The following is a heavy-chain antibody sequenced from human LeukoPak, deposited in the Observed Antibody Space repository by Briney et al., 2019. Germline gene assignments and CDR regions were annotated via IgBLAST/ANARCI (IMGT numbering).Heavy chain of an antibody. J-gene: IGHJ4*02. CDR3: ASWYYDSSGYRFDY. D-gene: IGHD3-22*01. Sequence: PSETLSLTCAVYGGSSSGYYRSWIRQPPGKGLEWIGEINHSGSTNYNPSLKNRVTISVDTSKNQFSLKLSSVTAADTAVYYCASWYYDSSGYRFDYWGQGTLVTVSS. CDR2: INHSGST. CDR1: GGSSSGYY. V-gene: IGHV4-34*01.